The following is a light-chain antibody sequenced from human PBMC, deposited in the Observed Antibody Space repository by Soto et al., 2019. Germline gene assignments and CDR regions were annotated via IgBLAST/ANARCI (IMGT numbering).Light chain of an antibody. V-gene: IGKV1-9*01. J-gene: IGKJ3*01. CDR1: QAIINY. CDR2: GAS. CDR3: QQLFIYPPT. Sequence: DIQMTHSPSTLSASVGDRVTITCRASQAIINYLAWYQQKPGKAPQLLIYGASTLQSGVPSRFSGSGSGTHFTLTVSSLQPEDFATYYCQQLFIYPPTFGPGNKVEIX.